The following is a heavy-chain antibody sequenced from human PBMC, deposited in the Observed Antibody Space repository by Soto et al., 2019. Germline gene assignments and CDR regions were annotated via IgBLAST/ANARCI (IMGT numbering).Heavy chain of an antibody. CDR2: VNHSGTT. D-gene: IGHD2-2*01. J-gene: IGHJ4*02. V-gene: IGHV4-34*01. Sequence: QVQLQQWGAGLLKPSETLSLTCAVYGGSFSGYYWTWIRQSPEKGLDWIGEVNHSGTTYYNPSLKTRVNISVHTPKNQFSLKMSSVTAADTAVYYCARGIGYCSSINCYSSRRLRFDSWGQGTLVTVSS. CDR3: ARGIGYCSSINCYSSRRLRFDS. CDR1: GGSFSGYY.